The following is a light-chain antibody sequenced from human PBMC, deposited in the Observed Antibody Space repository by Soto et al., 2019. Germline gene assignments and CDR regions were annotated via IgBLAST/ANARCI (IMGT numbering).Light chain of an antibody. CDR3: QHRSNWLGT. CDR2: DAS. CDR1: QSVSYF. J-gene: IGKJ3*01. V-gene: IGKV3-11*01. Sequence: EIVLTQSPATLSLSPEERATLSCRASQSVSYFLAWYQQKSGQAPRLLIYDASSRATGIPARFSGSGFGTDFTLTISSLEPEDFAVYYCQHRSNWLGTFGPGTKVDIK.